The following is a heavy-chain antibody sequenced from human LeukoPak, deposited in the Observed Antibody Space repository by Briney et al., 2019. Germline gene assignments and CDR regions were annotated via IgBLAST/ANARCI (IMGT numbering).Heavy chain of an antibody. Sequence: GGSLRLSCAASGFTFNSYAMSWVRQAPGKGLEWVSAISGSGGSTYYADSVKGRFTISRDNSKNTLYLQMNSLRAEDTAVYYCAKVGVDHYYYMDVWGKGTTVTVSS. V-gene: IGHV3-23*01. CDR2: ISGSGGST. CDR1: GFTFNSYA. D-gene: IGHD3-16*01. J-gene: IGHJ6*03. CDR3: AKVGVDHYYYMDV.